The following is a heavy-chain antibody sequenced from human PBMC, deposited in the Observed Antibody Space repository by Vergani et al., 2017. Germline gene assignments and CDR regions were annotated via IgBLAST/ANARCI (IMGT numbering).Heavy chain of an antibody. D-gene: IGHD6-19*01. J-gene: IGHJ5*02. V-gene: IGHV4-39*01. CDR1: VASIRSSNYY. CDR2: IYYSGST. CDR3: ARHSTVEWLVKLGWIDP. Sequence: QLQLQESGPGLVKPSATLSLTCSVSVASIRSSNYYWGWIRQPPGKGLEWIASIYYSGSTYYNPSLKSRVTISVDTSKNQFSLKLSSLTAADTAVYFCARHSTVEWLVKLGWIDPWGQGILVTVSS.